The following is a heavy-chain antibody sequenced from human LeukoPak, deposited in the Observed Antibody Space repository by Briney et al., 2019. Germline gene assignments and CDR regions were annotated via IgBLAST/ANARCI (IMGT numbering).Heavy chain of an antibody. CDR2: ISERGGST. D-gene: IGHD3-10*01. CDR1: GITLSNYG. J-gene: IGHJ4*02. V-gene: IGHV3-23*01. Sequence: PGGSLRLSCVVSGITLSNYGMSWVRQAPGKGLEWVSGISERGGSTNYADSVKGRFILSRDTSKNTVYLQKNSLRVEDTAVYFCAKRGIVIRAVIIIGFHKEAYYFDYWGQGILVTVSS. CDR3: AKRGIVIRAVIIIGFHKEAYYFDY.